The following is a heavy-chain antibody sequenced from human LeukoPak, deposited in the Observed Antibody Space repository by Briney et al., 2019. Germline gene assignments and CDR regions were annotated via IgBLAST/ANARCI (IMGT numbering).Heavy chain of an antibody. CDR3: VRDPSGSGFAFDS. D-gene: IGHD1-1*01. J-gene: IGHJ4*02. CDR1: GSIFSNDA. CDR2: IWFDGSNK. V-gene: IGHV3-33*01. Sequence: GRSLRLSCAASGSIFSNDAMHWVRQAPGKGLEWVAFIWFDGSNKHYADSVKGRFTISRDNSEDTLYLQMNSLRAEDTAVYYCVRDPSGSGFAFDSWGQGALVTVSS.